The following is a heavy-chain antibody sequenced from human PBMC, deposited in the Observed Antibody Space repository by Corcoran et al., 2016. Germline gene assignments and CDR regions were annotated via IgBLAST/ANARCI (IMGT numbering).Heavy chain of an antibody. Sequence: QVQLQQWGAGLLKPSETLSLTCAVYGVSFSGYYWSWIRQPPGKGLEWIGEINHSGSTNYNPSLKSRVTISVDTSKNQFSLKLSSVTAADTAVYYWARGTSRRFDPWGQGTLVTVSA. CDR2: INHSGST. CDR1: GVSFSGYY. CDR3: ARGTSRRFDP. D-gene: IGHD6-25*01. J-gene: IGHJ5*02. V-gene: IGHV4-34*01.